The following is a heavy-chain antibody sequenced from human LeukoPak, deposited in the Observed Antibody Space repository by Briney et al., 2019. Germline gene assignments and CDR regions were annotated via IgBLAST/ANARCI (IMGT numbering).Heavy chain of an antibody. V-gene: IGHV4-31*03. CDR3: ATCLHDSSGYSLYFDL. CDR2: VYYSGST. Sequence: PSQTLSLTCTVSGGSMSSGPYYWSWNRQHPGKGLEWIRYVYYSGSTYYNPSLKSRFTISVDTSNNQFSLKLSSVTAADTAVYYCATCLHDSSGYSLYFDLWGRGTLVTVSS. D-gene: IGHD3-22*01. J-gene: IGHJ2*01. CDR1: GGSMSSGPYY.